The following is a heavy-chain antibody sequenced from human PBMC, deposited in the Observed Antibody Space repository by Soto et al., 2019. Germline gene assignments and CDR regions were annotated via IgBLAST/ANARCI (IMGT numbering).Heavy chain of an antibody. V-gene: IGHV4-59*01. CDR1: GGSISAYY. D-gene: IGHD6-13*01. Sequence: SETLSLTCTVSGGSISAYYWTWIRQPPGKELEWIGYISYTGSTNYNPSLKSRVTISVDTSKNQFSLKLSSVTAADTAVYYCAREGYSSSWYLAGAFDLWGQGTMVTVSS. CDR3: AREGYSSSWYLAGAFDL. CDR2: ISYTGST. J-gene: IGHJ3*01.